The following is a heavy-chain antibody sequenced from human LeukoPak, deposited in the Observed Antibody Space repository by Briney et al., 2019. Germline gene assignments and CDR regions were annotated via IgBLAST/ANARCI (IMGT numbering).Heavy chain of an antibody. CDR3: AKDLLPVGASNYYFDY. Sequence: GGSLRLSCAASGFTFSIYAMNWVRQAPGKGLEWVSSLSGSGGATYYADSVKGRFSISRDNSKSTLYLQMNSLRVDDTAVYYCAKDLLPVGASNYYFDYWGQGTLVTVSS. D-gene: IGHD1-26*01. J-gene: IGHJ4*02. CDR1: GFTFSIYA. CDR2: LSGSGGAT. V-gene: IGHV3-23*01.